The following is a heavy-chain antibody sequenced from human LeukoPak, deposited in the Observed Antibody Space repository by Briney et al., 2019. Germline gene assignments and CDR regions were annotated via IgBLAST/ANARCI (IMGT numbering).Heavy chain of an antibody. V-gene: IGHV4-30-4*01. J-gene: IGHJ5*02. D-gene: IGHD3-22*01. CDR2: TYYSVST. CDR1: GVSISSVDYY. Sequence: SETLSLTSTVSGVSISSVDYYWRWIRQPPGKGLEWIVYTYYSVSTYYNPSLKNRVSISVYTSKNQFSLNLSSVTAADTAVYYCARPYYYDSRIDPWGQGTLVTVSS. CDR3: ARPYYYDSRIDP.